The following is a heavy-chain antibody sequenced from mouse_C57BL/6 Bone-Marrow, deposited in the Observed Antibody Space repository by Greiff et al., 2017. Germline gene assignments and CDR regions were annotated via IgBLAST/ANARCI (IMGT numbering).Heavy chain of an antibody. V-gene: IGHV1-26*01. J-gene: IGHJ4*01. D-gene: IGHD3-3*01. CDR2: INPNNGGT. Sequence: EVQGVESGPELVKPGASVKISCKASGYTFTDYYMNWVKQSHGKSLEWIGDINPNNGGTSYNQKFKGKATLTVDKSSSTAYMELRSLTSEDSAVYYCARGRDNYWGQGTSVTVSS. CDR3: ARGRDNY. CDR1: GYTFTDYY.